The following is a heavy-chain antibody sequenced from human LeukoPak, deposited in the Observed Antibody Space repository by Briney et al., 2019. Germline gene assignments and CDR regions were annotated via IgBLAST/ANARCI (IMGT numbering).Heavy chain of an antibody. CDR3: ARGAMGKGYSDY. J-gene: IGHJ4*02. D-gene: IGHD3-22*01. Sequence: PSETLSLTCTVSGGSISSYYWSWIRQPAGKGLAWIGRIYTSGGTNYNPSLKSRVTMSVDTSKNQYSLKLSSVTAADTAVYYCARGAMGKGYSDYWGQGTLVTVSS. CDR2: IYTSGGT. CDR1: GGSISSYY. V-gene: IGHV4-4*07.